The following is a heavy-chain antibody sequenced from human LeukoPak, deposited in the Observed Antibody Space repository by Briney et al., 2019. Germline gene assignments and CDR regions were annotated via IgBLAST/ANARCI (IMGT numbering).Heavy chain of an antibody. CDR1: GYTFTSYG. CDR3: ASIGPTGDGYVDFDY. J-gene: IGHJ4*02. D-gene: IGHD5-24*01. Sequence: ASVKVSCKASGYTFTSYGISWVRQAPGQGLEWMGWISAYNGNTNYAQKLQGRVTMTTDTSTSTAYMELRSLRSDDTAVYYCASIGPTGDGYVDFDYWGQGTLVTVSS. CDR2: ISAYNGNT. V-gene: IGHV1-18*01.